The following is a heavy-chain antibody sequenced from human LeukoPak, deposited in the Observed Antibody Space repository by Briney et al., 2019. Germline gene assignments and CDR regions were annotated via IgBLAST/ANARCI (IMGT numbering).Heavy chain of an antibody. CDR3: ARGPKYSYGYSGY. D-gene: IGHD5-18*01. CDR2: ISYDGRNT. V-gene: IGHV3-30*04. J-gene: IGHJ4*02. CDR1: GFTFSSYA. Sequence: PGRSLRLSCAASGFTFSSYALHWVRQAPGKGLEWVAVISYDGRNTYYADSVKGRFTIFRVNSKNTLYLEMDSLRAEDTAVYHCARGPKYSYGYSGYWGQGTLVTVSS.